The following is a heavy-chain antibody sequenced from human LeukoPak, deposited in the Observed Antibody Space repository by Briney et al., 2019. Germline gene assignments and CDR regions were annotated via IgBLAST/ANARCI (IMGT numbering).Heavy chain of an antibody. V-gene: IGHV3-30-3*01. CDR3: ARHRGPRLEWGYFDY. CDR1: GFTFRGYS. Sequence: GGSLRLSCAASGFTFRGYSMHWVRLAPGKGLEWAAVTSTDGTIQYHAGSVKGRFTISRDNSKNTLYLQMNSLRVEDTAVYHCARHRGPRLEWGYFDYWGQGTLVTVSS. D-gene: IGHD3-3*01. CDR2: TSTDGTIQ. J-gene: IGHJ4*02.